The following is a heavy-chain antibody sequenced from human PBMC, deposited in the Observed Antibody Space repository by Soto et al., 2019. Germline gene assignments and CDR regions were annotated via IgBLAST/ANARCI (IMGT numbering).Heavy chain of an antibody. J-gene: IGHJ6*02. CDR1: GFTFSSYA. CDR2: ISGSGGST. CDR3: AKAHSVPPLRFLEWSLPQANGLYGMDV. Sequence: QTGGSLRLSCAASGFTFSSYAMSWVRQAPGKGLEWVSAISGSGGSTYYADSVKGRFTISRDNSKNTLYLQMNSLRAEDTAVYYCAKAHSVPPLRFLEWSLPQANGLYGMDVWGQGTTVTVSS. V-gene: IGHV3-23*01. D-gene: IGHD3-3*01.